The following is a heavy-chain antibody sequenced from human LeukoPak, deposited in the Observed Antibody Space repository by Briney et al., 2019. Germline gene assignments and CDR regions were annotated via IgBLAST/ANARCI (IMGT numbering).Heavy chain of an antibody. D-gene: IGHD2-15*01. J-gene: IGHJ4*02. CDR1: GGTFSSSA. V-gene: IGHV1-2*02. CDR3: ARDGQGRYCSGGNCFPFEY. CDR2: INPNSGGT. Sequence: ASVKVSCKTSGGTFSSSAITWVRQAPGQGLEWMGWINPNSGGTNYAQEFQGRVTMTRDTSSNTGYMDLSRLTSDDTAVYYCARDGQGRYCSGGNCFPFEYWGQGTLVTVSS.